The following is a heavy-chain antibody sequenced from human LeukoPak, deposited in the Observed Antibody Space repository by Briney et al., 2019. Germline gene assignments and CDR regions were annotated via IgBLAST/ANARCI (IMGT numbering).Heavy chain of an antibody. D-gene: IGHD2-21*01. J-gene: IGHJ4*02. CDR3: ARETLSRGGDCYYDY. CDR1: GFTFSSYG. CDR2: KWYDGSNK. Sequence: PGRSLRLSCAASGFTFSSYGMHWVRQAPGKGLEWVAVKWYDGSNKYYADSVKGRFTISRDNSKDTLYLQMNSLRAEDTAVYYCARETLSRGGDCYYDYWGQGTLVTVSS. V-gene: IGHV3-33*01.